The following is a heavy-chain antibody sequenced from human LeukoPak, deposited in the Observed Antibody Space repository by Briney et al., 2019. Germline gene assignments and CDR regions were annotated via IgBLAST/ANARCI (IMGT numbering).Heavy chain of an antibody. CDR3: ARGRACSGGSCYNGMDV. V-gene: IGHV1-8*01. CDR2: MNPNSGNT. Sequence: SVKLSCKASGYTFTSYDINWVRQATGQGLEWMGWMNPNSGNTGYAQKFQGRVTMTRNNSISTAYMELSSLRSEDTAVYYCARGRACSGGSCYNGMDVWGQGTTVTVSS. J-gene: IGHJ6*02. D-gene: IGHD2-15*01. CDR1: GYTFTSYD.